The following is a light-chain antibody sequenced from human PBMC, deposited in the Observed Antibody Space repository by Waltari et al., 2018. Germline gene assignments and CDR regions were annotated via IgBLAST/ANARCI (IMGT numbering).Light chain of an antibody. V-gene: IGKV3-15*01. CDR3: QQSKIWPA. CDR2: GAS. Sequence: EIVMTQSPATLSVSPGERATLSCRASQGISSDLAWYQQKPGQAPRPLIFGASTRATGVPARFSGSVSGTEFTLTISSLQSEDFGVYYCQQSKIWPAFGQGTKVEIK. CDR1: QGISSD. J-gene: IGKJ1*01.